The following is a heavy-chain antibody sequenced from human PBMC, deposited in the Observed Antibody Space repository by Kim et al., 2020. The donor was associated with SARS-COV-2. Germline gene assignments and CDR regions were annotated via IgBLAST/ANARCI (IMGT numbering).Heavy chain of an antibody. CDR3: ARVITIFGVVTLD. CDR1: GGSISSSSYY. J-gene: IGHJ4*02. D-gene: IGHD3-3*01. V-gene: IGHV4-39*01. Sequence: SETLSLTCTVSGGSISSSSYYWGWIRQPPGKGLEWIGSIYYSGSTYYNPSLKSRVTISVDTSKNQFSLKLSSVTAADTAVYYCARVITIFGVVTLDWGQGTLVTVSS. CDR2: IYYSGST.